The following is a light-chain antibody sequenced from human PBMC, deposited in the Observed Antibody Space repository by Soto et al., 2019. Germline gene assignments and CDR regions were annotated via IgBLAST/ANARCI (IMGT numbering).Light chain of an antibody. V-gene: IGKV3-11*01. CDR2: DAS. CDR3: QQRSKSFT. Sequence: EIVLTQSPATLSLSPGERATLSCRASQSVSRYLAWYQQKPGQAPRLLIYDASNRATGIPARFSGSGSGTDFTLTISSLEPEDFAVYYCQQRSKSFTFGPGTKVDIK. CDR1: QSVSRY. J-gene: IGKJ3*01.